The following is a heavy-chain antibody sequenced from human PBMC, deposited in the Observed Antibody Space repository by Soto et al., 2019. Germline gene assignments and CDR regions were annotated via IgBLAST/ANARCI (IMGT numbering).Heavy chain of an antibody. D-gene: IGHD2-8*02. V-gene: IGHV1-46*04. CDR1: GYTFTSSY. Sequence: SVKVSCKASGYTFTSSYIHCARQAPGQGPEWLGIINPTSGGTSYAQNLQGRVTMTRDTSTRTVYMELNSLRSDDTAVYYCATGPGASGLDVWGQGTTVTVSS. CDR2: INPTSGGT. CDR3: ATGPGASGLDV. J-gene: IGHJ6*02.